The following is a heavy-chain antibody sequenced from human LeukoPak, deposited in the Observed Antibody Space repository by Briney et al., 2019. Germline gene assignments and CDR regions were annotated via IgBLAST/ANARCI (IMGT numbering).Heavy chain of an antibody. D-gene: IGHD5-18*01. CDR1: GGSISSYY. V-gene: IGHV4-59*01. J-gene: IGHJ4*02. CDR3: ARAGYSYGTGYYFDY. CDR2: IYYTGAT. Sequence: PSETLPLTCAVSGGSISSYYWSWIRLPPGKGLEWIGYIYYTGATYYNPSLKSRVTISLDTSKNQFSLNLSSVTAADAAVYYCARAGYSYGTGYYFDYWGQGALVTVSS.